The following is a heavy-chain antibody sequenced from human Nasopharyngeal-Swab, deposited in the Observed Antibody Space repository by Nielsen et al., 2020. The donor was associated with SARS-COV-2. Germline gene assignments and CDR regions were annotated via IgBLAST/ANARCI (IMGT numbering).Heavy chain of an antibody. V-gene: IGHV4-34*01. CDR3: ARGGPPGHYYHYYGLDV. J-gene: IGHJ6*02. Sequence: WIRRRPGKGLEWIGAISHSGTSKYNPALKSRVTISVDTSKNQVSLKLRSVTAADRGVYYCARGGPPGHYYHYYGLDVWGQGTTVTVSS. D-gene: IGHD1-14*01. CDR2: ISHSGTS.